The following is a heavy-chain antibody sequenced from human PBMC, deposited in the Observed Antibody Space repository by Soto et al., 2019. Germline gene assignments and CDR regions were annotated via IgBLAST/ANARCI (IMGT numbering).Heavy chain of an antibody. Sequence: ASVKFSCKTSGYTFTAYYMHWVRQAPGQGLKWMGWVNPSSGDTDYAQDFQGRVTLTRDTSVNTVYMELSGLNSDDTALYYCARDRQYGDYGYSFDFWGQGTLVTVSS. CDR2: VNPSSGDT. D-gene: IGHD4-17*01. CDR3: ARDRQYGDYGYSFDF. CDR1: GYTFTAYY. J-gene: IGHJ4*02. V-gene: IGHV1-2*02.